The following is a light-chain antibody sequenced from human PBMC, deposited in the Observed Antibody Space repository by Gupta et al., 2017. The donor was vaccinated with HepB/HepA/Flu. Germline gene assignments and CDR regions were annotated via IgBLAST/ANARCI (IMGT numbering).Light chain of an antibody. V-gene: IGKV1-27*01. CDR3: QKYDGVPLT. CDR2: AAT. CDR1: QDISNY. Sequence: DIQMTQSPSSLSVSVGDRVTITCRASQDISNYLAWYQQKPGKIPKLLIYAATTLQSGVPSRFSGSLSGTDFTLTISSLQPDDVATYYCQKYDGVPLTFGPGTIVDL. J-gene: IGKJ3*01.